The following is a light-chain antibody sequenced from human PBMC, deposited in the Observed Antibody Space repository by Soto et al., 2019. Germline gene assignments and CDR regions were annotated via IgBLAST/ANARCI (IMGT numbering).Light chain of an antibody. CDR3: QQRSKWPPIT. CDR2: DAS. V-gene: IGKV3-11*01. Sequence: EIVLTQSPATLSLSPGERATLSCRASQSVSSYLAWYQQKPGQAPRLLIYDASNRATGIPARFSGSGSGTDFTLTISSLEPEDFAVYYCQQRSKWPPITFSQGTRLEIK. CDR1: QSVSSY. J-gene: IGKJ5*01.